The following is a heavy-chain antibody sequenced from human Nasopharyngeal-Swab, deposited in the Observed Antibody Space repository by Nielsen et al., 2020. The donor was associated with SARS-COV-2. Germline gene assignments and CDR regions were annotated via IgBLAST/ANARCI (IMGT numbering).Heavy chain of an antibody. J-gene: IGHJ6*03. CDR1: GDSVSSNSAA. CDR3: ARARGAYGDYYYYYYTDV. CDR2: TYYRSKWYN. D-gene: IGHD4-17*01. Sequence: SQTLSLTCAISGDSVSSNSAAWNWIRQSPSRGLEWLGRTYYRSKWYNDYAVSVKSRITINPDTSKNQFSLHLNSVTPEDTAVYYCARARGAYGDYYYYYYTDVWSKGTTATVSS. V-gene: IGHV6-1*01.